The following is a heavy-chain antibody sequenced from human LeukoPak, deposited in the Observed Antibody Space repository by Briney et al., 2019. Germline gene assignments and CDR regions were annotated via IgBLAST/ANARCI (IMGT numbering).Heavy chain of an antibody. CDR3: ARDLNEVVPAAIK. V-gene: IGHV3-30*02. CDR2: IRYDGSNK. CDR1: GFTFSSYG. J-gene: IGHJ4*02. Sequence: GGSLRLSCAASGFTFSSYGMHWVRQAPGKGLEWVAFIRYDGSNKYYADSVKGRFTISRDNSKNTLYLQMNSLRAEDTAVYYCARDLNEVVPAAIKWGQGTLVTVSS. D-gene: IGHD2-2*01.